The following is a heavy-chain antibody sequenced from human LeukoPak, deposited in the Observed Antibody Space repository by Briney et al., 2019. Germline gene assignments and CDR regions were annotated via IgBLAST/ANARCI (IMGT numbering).Heavy chain of an antibody. CDR2: ITGSGGST. CDR3: AKDGGVWFGESNDY. CDR1: GFTFSSYG. D-gene: IGHD3-10*01. Sequence: GGTLRLSCAASGFTFSSYGMSWVRQAPGKGLEWVSAITGSGGSTYYADSVKGRFTISRDNSKNTLYLQMNSLRVEDTAVYYCAKDGGVWFGESNDYWGQGTLVTVSS. V-gene: IGHV3-23*01. J-gene: IGHJ4*02.